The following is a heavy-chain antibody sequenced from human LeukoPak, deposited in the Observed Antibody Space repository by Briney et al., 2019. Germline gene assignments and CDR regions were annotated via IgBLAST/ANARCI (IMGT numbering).Heavy chain of an antibody. D-gene: IGHD2-21*02. V-gene: IGHV4-38-2*01. CDR3: ARRHGDYNWFDP. J-gene: IGHJ5*02. CDR1: GYSISSGYY. Sequence: SETLSLTCAVSGYSISSGYYWGWIRQPPGKGLEWIGSIYHSGSTYYNQSLKSRVTISVDTSKNQFSLKLSSVTAADTAVYYCARRHGDYNWFDPWGQGTLVTVSS. CDR2: IYHSGST.